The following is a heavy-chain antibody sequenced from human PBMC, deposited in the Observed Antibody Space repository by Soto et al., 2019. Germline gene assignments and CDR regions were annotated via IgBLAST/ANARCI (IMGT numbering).Heavy chain of an antibody. CDR2: IYYSGST. Sequence: WVRQAPGKGLEWIGSIYYSGSTYYNPSLKSRVTISVDTSKNQFSLKLSSVTAADTAVYYCARHLSSSYIYFDYWGQGTLVTVSS. V-gene: IGHV4-39*01. D-gene: IGHD6-6*01. J-gene: IGHJ4*02. CDR3: ARHLSSSYIYFDY.